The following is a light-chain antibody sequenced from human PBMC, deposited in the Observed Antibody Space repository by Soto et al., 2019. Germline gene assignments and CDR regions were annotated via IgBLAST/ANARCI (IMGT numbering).Light chain of an antibody. CDR3: QQSYSNPRT. CDR2: AAS. V-gene: IGKV1-39*01. CDR1: ENIARY. Sequence: DLQMTQSPSSLSASIGDRVTITCRASENIARYLNWYQQRPGKAPNLLICAASSLQSGVPSRFSGSGSGTDFTLTINSLQPEDFATYYCQQSYSNPRTFGQGTKVEIK. J-gene: IGKJ1*01.